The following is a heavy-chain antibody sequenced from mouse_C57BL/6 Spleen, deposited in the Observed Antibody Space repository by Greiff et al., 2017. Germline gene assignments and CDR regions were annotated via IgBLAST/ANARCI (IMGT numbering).Heavy chain of an antibody. J-gene: IGHJ3*01. CDR2: IWSGGST. CDR3: ARNFAY. V-gene: IGHV2-2*01. Sequence: QVQLQQSGPGLVQPSQSLSITCTVSGFSLTSYGVHWVRQSPGKGLEWLGVIWSGGSTDYNAAFISRLSISKDNSTSQVFFKMNSLQADDTAIYYCARNFAYWGQGTLVTVSA. CDR1: GFSLTSYG.